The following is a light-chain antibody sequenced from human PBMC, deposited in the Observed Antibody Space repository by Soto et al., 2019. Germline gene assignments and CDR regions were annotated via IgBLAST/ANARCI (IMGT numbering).Light chain of an antibody. CDR1: QSVDSSY. V-gene: IGKV3-20*01. CDR2: ATS. Sequence: EIVLTQSPGTLSLSPGERATLSCRASQSVDSSYVSWYQHKPGQAPRLLIYATSSRATGIPDRFSGSGSGTDFTLTISRLEPEDFAVYYCQRYGASSFTFGQGTNLEIK. CDR3: QRYGASSFT. J-gene: IGKJ2*01.